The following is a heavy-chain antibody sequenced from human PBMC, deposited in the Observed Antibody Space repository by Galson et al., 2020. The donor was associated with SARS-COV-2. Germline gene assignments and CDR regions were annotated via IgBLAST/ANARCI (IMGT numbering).Heavy chain of an antibody. D-gene: IGHD3-10*01. CDR3: ARDRSGEGEIDV. CDR1: GFTFSSYI. Sequence: QLGESLKISCAASGFTFSSYIMHWVRQAPGKGLEWVAVISYEGSNKYSADSVEGRFAISRDNSKNTLYLQMNSLGVEDTAVYYCARDRSGEGEIDVWGPGTTVTVSS. J-gene: IGHJ6*02. V-gene: IGHV3-30*09. CDR2: ISYEGSNK.